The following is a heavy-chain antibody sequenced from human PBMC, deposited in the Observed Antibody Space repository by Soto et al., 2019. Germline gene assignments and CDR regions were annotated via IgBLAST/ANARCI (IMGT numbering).Heavy chain of an antibody. Sequence: PGESLKISCQASGYSFTTYWIAWVRQKPGKGLEWMGITHPGESETRYSPSFQGQVTISFDRSTSTAYLQWNSLKASDTAIHYCARHENYYYAYYGMDVWGQGTTVTVSS. CDR1: GYSFTTYW. J-gene: IGHJ6*02. CDR2: THPGESET. V-gene: IGHV5-51*01. CDR3: ARHENYYYAYYGMDV.